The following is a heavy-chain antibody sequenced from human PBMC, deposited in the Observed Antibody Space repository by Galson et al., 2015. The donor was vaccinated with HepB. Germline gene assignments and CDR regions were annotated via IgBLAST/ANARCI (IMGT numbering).Heavy chain of an antibody. CDR1: GFTFSSYG. CDR2: ISYDGSNK. D-gene: IGHD6-19*01. V-gene: IGHV3-30*18. CDR3: AKDQSSGWYGKYWYFDL. Sequence: SLRLSCAASGFTFSSYGMHWVRQAPGKGLEWVAVISYDGSNKYYADSVKGRFTISRDNSKNTLYLQMNSLRAEDTAVYYCAKDQSSGWYGKYWYFDLWGRGTLVTVSS. J-gene: IGHJ2*01.